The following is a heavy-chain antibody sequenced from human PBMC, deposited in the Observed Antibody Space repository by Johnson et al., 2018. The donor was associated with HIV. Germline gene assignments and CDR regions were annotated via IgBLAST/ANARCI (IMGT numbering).Heavy chain of an antibody. V-gene: IGHV3-53*01. Sequence: MLLVESGGGLIQPGGYLRLSCAASGFTVSSNYMSWVRQAPGKGLEWVSVIYSGGSTYYADSVKGRFTISRDNSKHTLYLQMNSLRAEDTAVYYCARPPPFMGNYGSGSWWAFDIWGQGTMVTVSS. J-gene: IGHJ3*02. CDR1: GFTVSSNY. D-gene: IGHD3-10*01. CDR2: IYSGGST. CDR3: ARPPPFMGNYGSGSWWAFDI.